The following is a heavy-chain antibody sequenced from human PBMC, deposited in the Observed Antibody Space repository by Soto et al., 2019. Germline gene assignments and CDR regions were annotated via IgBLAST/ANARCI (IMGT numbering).Heavy chain of an antibody. D-gene: IGHD7-27*01. CDR3: ARRGDDAKYWGGNWFDS. CDR1: GGSISSYY. CDR2: VSDSGST. Sequence: LSLTCTVSGGSISSYYWSWIRQPPGKGLEWIAYVSDSGSTNYNPSLKSRLTISLDTSKNQFSLKLNSLTAADTAVYYCARRGDDAKYWGGNWFDSWGQGTLVTVSS. V-gene: IGHV4-59*08. J-gene: IGHJ5*01.